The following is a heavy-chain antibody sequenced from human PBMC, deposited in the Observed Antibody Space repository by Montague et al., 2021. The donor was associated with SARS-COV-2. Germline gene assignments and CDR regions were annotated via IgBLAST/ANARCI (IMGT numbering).Heavy chain of an antibody. D-gene: IGHD2-15*01. CDR2: IYHSGST. J-gene: IGHJ5*02. CDR3: ARQIQQVVLSPAKLTNWFDP. CDR1: GASITSSNW. V-gene: IGHV4-4*02. Sequence: SETLSLTCTVSGASITSSNWWNWVRQPPGKGLEWIGQIYHSGSTNYNPSLKSRLTLSLDESKNQFSLNLSSVTAADTAVYYCARQIQQVVLSPAKLTNWFDPWGLGTLVTVAS.